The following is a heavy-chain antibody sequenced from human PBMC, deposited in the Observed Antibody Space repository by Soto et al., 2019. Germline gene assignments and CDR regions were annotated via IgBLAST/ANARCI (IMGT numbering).Heavy chain of an antibody. Sequence: QVQLVQSGAEVKKPGSSVKVSCKASGGTFSSYAISWVRQAPGHGLEWMGGIIPIFGTANYAQKFQGRVTITADKSTSTAYMELSSLRSEDTAVDYCARVSWQWLGKNWFDPWGQGTLVTVSS. J-gene: IGHJ5*02. CDR3: ARVSWQWLGKNWFDP. CDR1: GGTFSSYA. V-gene: IGHV1-69*06. CDR2: IIPIFGTA. D-gene: IGHD6-19*01.